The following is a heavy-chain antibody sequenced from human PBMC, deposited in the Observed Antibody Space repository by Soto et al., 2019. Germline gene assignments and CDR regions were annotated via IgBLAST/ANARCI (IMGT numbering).Heavy chain of an antibody. V-gene: IGHV4-4*07. D-gene: IGHD3-3*01. CDR1: VGSISNYY. CDR3: ARDAFWGGRTHDY. J-gene: IGHJ4*02. Sequence: ETLSLTCTVSVGSISNYYWSWIREPPGKGLEWIGRIYPSGSPNYNPSLKSRVTISVDTSNNQFSLKLKLTSVTAADAAVYYCARDAFWGGRTHDYWGQGILVTVSS. CDR2: IYPSGSP.